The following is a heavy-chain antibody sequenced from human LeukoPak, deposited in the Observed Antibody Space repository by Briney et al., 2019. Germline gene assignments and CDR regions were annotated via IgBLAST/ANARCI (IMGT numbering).Heavy chain of an antibody. D-gene: IGHD3-3*01. Sequence: SETLRLSCTVSGGSFSGYCWSWIRQPPGKGLEWIGEINHSGSTNYNPSLKSRVTISVSTSKNQFSLKLSSVTAADTAVYYCPSAYPYAHFGVRKPLDYWGHGTTVTVSS. J-gene: IGHJ4*01. V-gene: IGHV4-34*01. CDR1: GGSFSGYC. CDR3: PSAYPYAHFGVRKPLDY. CDR2: INHSGST.